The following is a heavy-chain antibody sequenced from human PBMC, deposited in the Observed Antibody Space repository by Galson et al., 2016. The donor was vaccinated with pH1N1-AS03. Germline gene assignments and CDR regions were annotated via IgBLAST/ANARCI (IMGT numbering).Heavy chain of an antibody. CDR3: TRSRYYNTNLYYFDY. V-gene: IGHV2-5*02. CDR1: GFSLTTSGVG. J-gene: IGHJ4*02. CDR2: LYWDDDQ. Sequence: PALVKPTQTLTLTCTFSGFSLTTSGVGVAWIRQPPGKALEWLALLYWDDDQRYSPSLKSRLTITKDTSKNQVVLTLTNMDPVDTATYFCTRSRYYNTNLYYFDYWGQGTLVTVSS. D-gene: IGHD2/OR15-2a*01.